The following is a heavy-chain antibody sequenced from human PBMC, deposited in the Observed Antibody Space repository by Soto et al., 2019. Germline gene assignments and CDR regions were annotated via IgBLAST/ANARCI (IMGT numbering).Heavy chain of an antibody. Sequence: QVQLVQSGAEVRKTGSSVKVSCRAYGVTFTTHELSWVRQAPGQGPEWMGGITPIFGTTKYAPKVQSRVTITADESTSTVYMELRSLRSDDTAVYYCARDQYRHGSGTYYVTGWDHWGQGTLVTVSS. V-gene: IGHV1-69*01. CDR2: ITPIFGTT. CDR1: GVTFTTHE. CDR3: ARDQYRHGSGTYYVTGWDH. J-gene: IGHJ4*02. D-gene: IGHD3-10*01.